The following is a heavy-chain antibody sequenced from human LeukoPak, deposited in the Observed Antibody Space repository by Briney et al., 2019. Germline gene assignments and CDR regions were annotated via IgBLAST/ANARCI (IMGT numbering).Heavy chain of an antibody. Sequence: SVKVSCKASGGTFSSYAISWVRQAPGQGLEWMGRIIPIFGTANYAQKFQGRVTITTDESTSTAYMELSSLRPEDTAVYYCARERDYGDPRDWGQGTLATVSS. J-gene: IGHJ4*02. CDR3: ARERDYGDPRD. CDR1: GGTFSSYA. D-gene: IGHD4-17*01. CDR2: IIPIFGTA. V-gene: IGHV1-69*05.